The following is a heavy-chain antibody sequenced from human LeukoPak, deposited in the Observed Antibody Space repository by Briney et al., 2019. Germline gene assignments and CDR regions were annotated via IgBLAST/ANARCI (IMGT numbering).Heavy chain of an antibody. D-gene: IGHD2-15*01. Sequence: PSETLSLTCTVSGGSISSYAYYWSWIRQPAGQGLEWIGRIYASGSTTYNSSLKSRVTISIDTSKNQCSLKLTSVTAADTAVYYCAGTRRYCSGGSCYNWFDPWGQGTLVTVSS. V-gene: IGHV4-61*02. CDR1: GGSISSYAYY. CDR2: IYASGST. CDR3: AGTRRYCSGGSCYNWFDP. J-gene: IGHJ5*02.